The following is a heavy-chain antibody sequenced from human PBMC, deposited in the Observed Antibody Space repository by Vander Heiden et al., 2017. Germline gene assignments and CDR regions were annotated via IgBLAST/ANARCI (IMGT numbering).Heavy chain of an antibody. D-gene: IGHD3-22*01. CDR1: GDSIRRGGYS. CDR2: VYHSGST. CDR3: ARGRYFYDSSGYYYPPDFDY. J-gene: IGHJ4*02. V-gene: IGHV4-30-2*01. Sequence: QLQLQESGSGLVKPSQTLSLTCAVSGDSIRRGGYSWNWIRQPPGKGLEWIGYVYHSGSTYYSPSLKSRVTMSVDRSKNQFSLNLSSVTAADTAVYYCARGRYFYDSSGYYYPPDFDYWGQGTLVTVSS.